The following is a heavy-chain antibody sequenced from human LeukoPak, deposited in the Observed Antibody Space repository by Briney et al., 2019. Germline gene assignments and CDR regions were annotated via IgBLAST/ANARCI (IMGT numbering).Heavy chain of an antibody. CDR2: IKPDGSEQ. CDR3: ARDISRSFDY. V-gene: IGHV3-7*01. Sequence: PGGSLRLSCVGYGITLSSSWLNWFRQAPGKGLEWVADIKPDGSEQYYVDSVKGRFTISRDNAQNSLYLQLNSLRADDTAVYYCARDISRSFDYWGQGTLVTVSS. CDR1: GITLSSSW. J-gene: IGHJ4*02.